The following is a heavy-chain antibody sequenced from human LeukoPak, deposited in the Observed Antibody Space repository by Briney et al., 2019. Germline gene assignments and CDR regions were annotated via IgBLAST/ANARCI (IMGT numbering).Heavy chain of an antibody. D-gene: IGHD7-27*01. CDR2: ISANNGYT. Sequence: GASVKVSCKASGYTFTSYGISWVRQAPGQGLEWMGWISANNGYTKYTQKLQGRVSMTTDTSTRTAYMELRSLRSDDTAVYYCARVAGDPTYQIDYWGQGTLVTVSS. V-gene: IGHV1-18*01. CDR1: GYTFTSYG. CDR3: ARVAGDPTYQIDY. J-gene: IGHJ4*02.